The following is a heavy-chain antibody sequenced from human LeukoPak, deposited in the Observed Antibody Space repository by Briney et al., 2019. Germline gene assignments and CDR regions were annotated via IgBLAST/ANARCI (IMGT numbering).Heavy chain of an antibody. V-gene: IGHV3-11*01. J-gene: IGHJ4*02. D-gene: IGHD3-3*01. Sequence: GGSLRLACAASGFTFSDYYMSWIRQAPGKGLEWVSYISSSGSTIYYADSVKGRFTISRDNAKNSLYLQMNSLRAEDTAVYYCARSTIFGVVIAFDYWGQGTLVTVSS. CDR3: ARSTIFGVVIAFDY. CDR1: GFTFSDYY. CDR2: ISSSGSTI.